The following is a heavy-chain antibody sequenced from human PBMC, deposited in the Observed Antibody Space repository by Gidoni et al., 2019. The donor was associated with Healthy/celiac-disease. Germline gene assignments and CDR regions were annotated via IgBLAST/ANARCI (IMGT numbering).Heavy chain of an antibody. J-gene: IGHJ4*02. D-gene: IGHD2-2*02. CDR1: GYTFTGYY. CDR2: INPNSGGT. CDR3: ASTLQLGYCSSTSCYTFDY. Sequence: QVQLVQSGAEVKKPGASVKVSCKASGYTFTGYYMHWVRQAPGQGLELMGWINPNSGGTNYAQKFQGRVTMTRDTSISTAYMELSRLRSDDTAVYYCASTLQLGYCSSTSCYTFDYWGQGTLVTVSS. V-gene: IGHV1-2*02.